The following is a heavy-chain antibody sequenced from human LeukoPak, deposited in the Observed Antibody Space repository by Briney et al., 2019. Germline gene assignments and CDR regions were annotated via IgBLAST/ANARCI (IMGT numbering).Heavy chain of an antibody. V-gene: IGHV3-48*03. CDR3: AKDGTNYDILTGYPRIYYYYYMDV. Sequence: PGGSLRLSCVASGFTFSSYEMNWVRQAPGKGLEWISYISSSASIIYYADSVKGRFTISRDNSKNTLYLQMNSLRAEDTAVYYCAKDGTNYDILTGYPRIYYYYYMDVWGKGTTVTISS. CDR2: ISSSASII. D-gene: IGHD3-9*01. CDR1: GFTFSSYE. J-gene: IGHJ6*03.